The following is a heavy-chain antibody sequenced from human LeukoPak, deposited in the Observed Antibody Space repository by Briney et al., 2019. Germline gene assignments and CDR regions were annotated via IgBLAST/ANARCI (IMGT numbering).Heavy chain of an antibody. CDR2: IRSKANSYAT. CDR1: GFTFSGSA. D-gene: IGHD3-16*02. CDR3: TRHREDYVWGSYRYDLDY. Sequence: GRSLRLSCAASGFTFSGSAMHWVRQASGKGLEWVGRIRSKANSYATAYAASVKGRFTISRDDSKNTAYLQMNSLKTEDTAVYYCTRHREDYVWGSYRYDLDYWGQGTLVTVSS. J-gene: IGHJ4*02. V-gene: IGHV3-73*01.